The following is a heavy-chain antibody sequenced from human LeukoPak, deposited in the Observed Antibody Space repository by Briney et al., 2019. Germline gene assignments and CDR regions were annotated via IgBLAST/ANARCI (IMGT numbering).Heavy chain of an antibody. CDR2: INSDGSST. V-gene: IGHV3-74*01. Sequence: GGSLRLSCAASGFTFSSYWMHWVRQGPGKGLVWVSRINSDGSSTNYADSVRGRFTISRDNAENTLYLQMNSLRAEDTAVYYCARDPSSGYYYYFDYWGQGTLVTVSS. J-gene: IGHJ4*02. D-gene: IGHD3-22*01. CDR3: ARDPSSGYYYYFDY. CDR1: GFTFSSYW.